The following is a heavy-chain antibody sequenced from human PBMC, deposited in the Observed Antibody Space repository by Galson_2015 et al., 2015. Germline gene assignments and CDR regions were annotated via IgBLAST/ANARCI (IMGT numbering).Heavy chain of an antibody. CDR2: ISSSSSYI. V-gene: IGHV3-21*01. CDR1: GFTFSSYS. D-gene: IGHD3-16*02. Sequence: SLRLSCAASGFTFSSYSMNWVRQAPGKGLEWVSSISSSSSYIYHADSVKGRFTISRDNAKNSLYLQMNSLRAEDTAVYYCARDVGYYDYVWGSYRPEGYWGQGTLVTVSS. J-gene: IGHJ4*02. CDR3: ARDVGYYDYVWGSYRPEGY.